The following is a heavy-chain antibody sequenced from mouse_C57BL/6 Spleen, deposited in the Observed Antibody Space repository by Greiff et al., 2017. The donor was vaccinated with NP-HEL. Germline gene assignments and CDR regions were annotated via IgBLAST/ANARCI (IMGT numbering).Heavy chain of an antibody. Sequence: QVQLKESGPGLVQPSQSLSITCTVSGFSLTSYGVHWVRQSPGKGLEWLGVIWSGGSTDYNAAFISRLSISKDNSKSQVFFKMNSLQADDTAIYYWARKGPSLGRAMDYWGQGTSVTVSS. J-gene: IGHJ4*01. V-gene: IGHV2-2*01. CDR2: IWSGGST. D-gene: IGHD4-1*01. CDR1: GFSLTSYG. CDR3: ARKGPSLGRAMDY.